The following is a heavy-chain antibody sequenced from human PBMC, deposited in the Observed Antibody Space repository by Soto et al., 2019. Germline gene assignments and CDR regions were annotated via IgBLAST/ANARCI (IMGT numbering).Heavy chain of an antibody. D-gene: IGHD4-17*01. CDR1: GFTFSSYG. V-gene: IGHV3-30*03. CDR2: ISYDGSNK. CDR3: ATFYGDIAG. Sequence: QVQLVESGGGVVQPGRSLRLSCAASGFTFSSYGMHWVRQAPGKGLEWVAVISYDGSNKYYADSVKGRFTISRDNSKNTPYLQMNSLRAEDTAVYYCATFYGDIAGWGQGTLVTVSS. J-gene: IGHJ4*02.